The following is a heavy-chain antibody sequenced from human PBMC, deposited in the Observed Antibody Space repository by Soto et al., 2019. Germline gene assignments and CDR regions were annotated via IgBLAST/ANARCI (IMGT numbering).Heavy chain of an antibody. J-gene: IGHJ2*01. CDR1: GYTHTFNTYA. CDR2: ISPTGGST. V-gene: IGHV3-23*01. Sequence: GGSLRLSCAGSGYTHTFNTYAMSWVRQAPGKGLEWVAGISPTGGSTYYADSVKGRFTISRDNSKDTLFLQMSSLRVEDAAVYFCGRKSQGSVTVTGNWYFDLWGRGTLVTVSS. D-gene: IGHD4-17*01. CDR3: GRKSQGSVTVTGNWYFDL.